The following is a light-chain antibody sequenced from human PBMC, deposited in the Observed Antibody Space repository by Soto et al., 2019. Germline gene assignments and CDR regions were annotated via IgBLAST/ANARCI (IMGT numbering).Light chain of an antibody. V-gene: IGLV2-14*01. CDR1: SSDVGHYNS. Sequence: QCALTQPASVSGSPGQSITISCTGASSDVGHYNSVSWYQHHPGRAPKLMIYDVSHRPSGVSNRFSGSKSGNTASLTISGLQAEDEADYYCSSYTTSTTNWVFGGGTKVTVL. J-gene: IGLJ3*02. CDR3: SSYTTSTTNWV. CDR2: DVS.